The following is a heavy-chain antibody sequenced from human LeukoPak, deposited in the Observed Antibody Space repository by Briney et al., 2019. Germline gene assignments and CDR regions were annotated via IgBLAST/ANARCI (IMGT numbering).Heavy chain of an antibody. V-gene: IGHV3-43*01. J-gene: IGHJ4*02. CDR3: ALRKEQWLVTYFDY. Sequence: GGSLRLSCAASGFTFDDYTMHWVRQAPGKGLEWVSLISWDGGSTYYADSVKGRFTISRDNSKNSLYLQMNSLRTEDTAVYYCALRKEQWLVTYFDYWGQGTLVTVSS. D-gene: IGHD6-19*01. CDR2: ISWDGGST. CDR1: GFTFDDYT.